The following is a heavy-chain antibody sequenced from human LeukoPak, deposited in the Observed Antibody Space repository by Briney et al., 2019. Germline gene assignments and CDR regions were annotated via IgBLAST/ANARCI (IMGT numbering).Heavy chain of an antibody. CDR2: INHSGST. CDR3: ARETMPQAFDI. Sequence: SETLSLTCAVYGGSFSGYYWSWIRQPPGKGLEWIGEINHSGSTNYNPSLKSRVTISVDTSKNQFSLKLSSVTAADTAVYYCARETMPQAFDIWGQGTMVTVSS. D-gene: IGHD2-2*01. V-gene: IGHV4-34*01. J-gene: IGHJ3*02. CDR1: GGSFSGYY.